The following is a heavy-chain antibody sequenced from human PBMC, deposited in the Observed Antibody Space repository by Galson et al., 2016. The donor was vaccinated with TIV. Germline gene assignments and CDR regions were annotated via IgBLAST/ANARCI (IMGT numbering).Heavy chain of an antibody. CDR2: MSAYSGAD. Sequence: QSGAEVKKTGESLKISCKASGYTFSNFAITWVRQAPGQGLEWMGYMSAYSGADNFAQEFQDRVTITTETYTSTAYMELRNLRFGDTAVYYCARYSSTSSRRFDYWGQGTLVTFSA. J-gene: IGHJ4*02. CDR1: GYTFSNFA. D-gene: IGHD6-6*01. CDR3: ARYSSTSSRRFDY. V-gene: IGHV1-18*01.